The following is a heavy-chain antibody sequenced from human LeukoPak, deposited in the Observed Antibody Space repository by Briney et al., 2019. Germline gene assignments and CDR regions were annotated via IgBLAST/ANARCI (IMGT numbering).Heavy chain of an antibody. CDR1: GFTFSSYA. V-gene: IGHV3-23*01. CDR3: AKDGYSSSSPYLDY. Sequence: GGSLRLSCAASGFTFSSYAMSWVRQAPGKGLEWVSVISGSGGSTYYADSVKGRFTVSRDNSKNTLYLQMNSLRAEDTAVYYCAKDGYSSSSPYLDYWGQGTLVTVSS. J-gene: IGHJ4*02. CDR2: ISGSGGST. D-gene: IGHD6-6*01.